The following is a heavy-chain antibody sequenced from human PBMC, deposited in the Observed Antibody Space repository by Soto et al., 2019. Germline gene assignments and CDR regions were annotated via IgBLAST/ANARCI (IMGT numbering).Heavy chain of an antibody. CDR3: VRDLGGTYSLDY. CDR1: GFTFSSQG. CDR2: IWFDGSNK. D-gene: IGHD3-10*01. J-gene: IGHJ4*02. Sequence: QVQLVESGGGVVQPGRSLRLSCAASGFTFSSQGMHWVRQAPGKGLEWVAVIWFDGSNKYYAESVKGRFTISRDNSMNTLYLKMNSLRAADTAVYYCVRDLGGTYSLDYWGKGTLVTVSS. V-gene: IGHV3-33*01.